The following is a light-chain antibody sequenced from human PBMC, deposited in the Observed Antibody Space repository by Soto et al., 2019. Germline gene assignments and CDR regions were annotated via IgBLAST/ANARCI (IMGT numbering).Light chain of an antibody. J-gene: IGLJ2*01. Sequence: QLVLTQPPSASASLGASVTLTCTLSSGYSNYKVDWYQQRPGKGPRFVIRVGTGGIVGSKGDGIPDRFSVLGSGLNRYLTIKNIQEEDESDYHCGADHGSGSNVVVFGGGTQLTVL. CDR3: GADHGSGSNVVV. V-gene: IGLV9-49*01. CDR1: SGYSNYK. CDR2: VGTGGIVG.